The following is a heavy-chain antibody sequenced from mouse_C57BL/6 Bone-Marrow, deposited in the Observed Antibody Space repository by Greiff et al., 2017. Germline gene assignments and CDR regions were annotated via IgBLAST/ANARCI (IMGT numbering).Heavy chain of an antibody. CDR3: ARSSTFFYEFDY. CDR1: GYTFTTYS. V-gene: IGHV1-47*01. Sequence: VQLVESGAELVKPGASVKMSCKASGYTFTTYSIDWVKQTPGKSLEWIGNINPYNNDNKYKQKVKGKATLTVATSSTTVYLERSRVTADVTAFYYCARSSTFFYEFDYWGQGTTVTVSA. J-gene: IGHJ2*01. D-gene: IGHD5-1*01. CDR2: INPYNNDN.